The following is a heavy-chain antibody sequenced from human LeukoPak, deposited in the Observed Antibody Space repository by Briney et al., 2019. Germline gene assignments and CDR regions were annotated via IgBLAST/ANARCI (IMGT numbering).Heavy chain of an antibody. CDR3: ARDPIRSSGYDDY. Sequence: GGSLRLSCAASGFTFSSYAMSWVRQAPGKGLEWVSVIYSGGSTYYADSVKGRFTISRDNSKNTLYLQMNSLRAEDTAVYYCARDPIRSSGYDDYWGQGTLVTVSS. V-gene: IGHV3-66*01. CDR1: GFTFSSYA. D-gene: IGHD3-22*01. J-gene: IGHJ4*02. CDR2: IYSGGST.